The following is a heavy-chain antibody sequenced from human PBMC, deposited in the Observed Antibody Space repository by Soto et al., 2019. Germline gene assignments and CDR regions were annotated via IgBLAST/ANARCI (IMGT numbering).Heavy chain of an antibody. Sequence: EVHLLESGGGLVQPGGSLTLSCAASGFPFSGYAMSWVRQAPGKWLEWVSAIAGSGGNTYYADSVKGRFTISRDNFKNALYLQMTSLGGEAPAIYYRLKDPLRKWHNGVEPRGPGTLVSVSS. D-gene: IGHD5-12*01. V-gene: IGHV3-23*01. CDR3: LKDPLRKWHNGVEP. CDR1: GFPFSGYA. J-gene: IGHJ5*02. CDR2: IAGSGGNT.